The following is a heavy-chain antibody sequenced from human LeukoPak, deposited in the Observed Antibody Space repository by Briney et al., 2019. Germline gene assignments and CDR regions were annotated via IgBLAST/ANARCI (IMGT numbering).Heavy chain of an antibody. CDR3: ARGSSTVTFDY. Sequence: SETLSLTCTVSGGSISSSSYYWGWIRQPPGKGLEWIGSIYYSGSTYYNPSLKSRVTISVDTSKNQFSLKLSSVTAADTAVYYCARGSSTVTFDYWGQGTLVTVSS. CDR2: IYYSGST. D-gene: IGHD4-17*01. V-gene: IGHV4-39*01. J-gene: IGHJ4*02. CDR1: GGSISSSSYY.